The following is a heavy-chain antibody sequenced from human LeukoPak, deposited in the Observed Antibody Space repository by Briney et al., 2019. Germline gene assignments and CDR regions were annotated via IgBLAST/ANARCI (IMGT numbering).Heavy chain of an antibody. V-gene: IGHV3-23*01. J-gene: IGHJ4*02. CDR3: AKDHLRVELRFLEWLPNGYYFDY. D-gene: IGHD3-3*01. CDR2: ISGSGGST. CDR1: GFTFSSCA. Sequence: GGSLRLSCAASGFTFSSCAMSWVRQAPGKGLEWVSAISGSGGSTYYADSVKGRFTISRDNSKNTLYLQMNSLRAEDTAVYYCAKDHLRVELRFLEWLPNGYYFDYWGQGTLVTVSS.